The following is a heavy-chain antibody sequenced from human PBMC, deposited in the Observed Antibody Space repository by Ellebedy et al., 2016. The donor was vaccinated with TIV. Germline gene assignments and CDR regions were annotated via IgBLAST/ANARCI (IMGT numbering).Heavy chain of an antibody. CDR1: GFTFRIYD. J-gene: IGHJ2*01. D-gene: IGHD1-14*01. CDR3: VRGGAAPHNRYFDF. V-gene: IGHV3-13*01. CDR2: FGSGGDS. Sequence: GESLKISCAASGFTFRIYDMHWVRQSIGKVLEWVSAFGSGGDSYYPASVKGRFTISRANAKSSVYLQMNSLRVGDTAVYYCVRGGAAPHNRYFDFWGRGTLVTVSS.